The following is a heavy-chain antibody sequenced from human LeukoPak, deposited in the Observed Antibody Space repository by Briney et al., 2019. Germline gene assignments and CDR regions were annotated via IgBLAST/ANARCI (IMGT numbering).Heavy chain of an antibody. D-gene: IGHD3-10*01. V-gene: IGHV4-39*07. J-gene: IGHJ6*02. CDR3: ARNQVVYYYGSGSYYNYYYYYGMDV. CDR1: GGSISRSSYY. CDR2: IYYSDSGKM. Sequence: PSETLSLTCTVSGGSISRSSYYWGWIRQPPGKGLQWIGSIYYSDSGKMFYNPSLKSRVTISADTSKNQFSLKVSSVTAADTAVYYCARNQVVYYYGSGSYYNYYYYYGMDVWGQGTTVTVSS.